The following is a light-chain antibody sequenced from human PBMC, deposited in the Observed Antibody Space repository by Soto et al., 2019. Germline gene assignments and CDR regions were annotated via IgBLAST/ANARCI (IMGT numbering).Light chain of an antibody. CDR2: ASS. J-gene: IGLJ1*01. Sequence: QSALTQPACVSGSPGQSVTISCTGTSSDVGSYNYVSWYQHHPGKAPRLMIYASSNRPSGVSHRFSGSRSGNTASLTISGLQAEDEADYYCSSYTSGSTLYVCGTGTKVTVL. CDR3: SSYTSGSTLYV. V-gene: IGLV2-14*01. CDR1: SSDVGSYNY.